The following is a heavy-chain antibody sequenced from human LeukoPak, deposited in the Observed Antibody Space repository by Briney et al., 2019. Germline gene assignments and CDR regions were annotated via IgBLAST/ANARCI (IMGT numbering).Heavy chain of an antibody. Sequence: ASLKVSCKASGYTFSNYGMSWVRQAPGQGLEWMGWISGSSDNTNYAQKVQGRVTMTTDTSTSTAYMVLRSLRSDDTAVYYCARGGWTITDYDYWGQGTLVTVSS. CDR2: ISGSSDNT. CDR3: ARGGWTITDYDY. V-gene: IGHV1-18*04. J-gene: IGHJ4*02. D-gene: IGHD1-20*01. CDR1: GYTFSNYG.